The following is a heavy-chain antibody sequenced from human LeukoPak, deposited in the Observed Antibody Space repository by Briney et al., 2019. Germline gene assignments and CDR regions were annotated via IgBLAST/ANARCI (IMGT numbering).Heavy chain of an antibody. CDR3: AREWNYDLWDY. V-gene: IGHV3-48*03. CDR1: GFTFSSYE. CDR2: ISSSGSTI. Sequence: GGSLRLSCAASGFTFSSYEMNWVRQAPGKGLEWVSYISSSGSTIYYADSVKGRFTISRDNAKNSLYLQMNSLRAEDTAVYYCAREWNYDLWDYWGQGTPVTVSS. J-gene: IGHJ4*02. D-gene: IGHD3-3*01.